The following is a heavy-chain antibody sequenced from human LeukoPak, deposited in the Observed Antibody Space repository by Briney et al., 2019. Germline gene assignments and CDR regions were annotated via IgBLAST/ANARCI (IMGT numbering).Heavy chain of an antibody. Sequence: GGSLRLSCAASGFTFSSYAMHWVRQAPGKGLEWVAVISYDGSNKYYADSVKGRFTISRDNSKNTLYLQMNSLRAEDTAVYYCAKNALRYCSGGSCYWFDPWGQGTLVTVSS. V-gene: IGHV3-30*18. J-gene: IGHJ5*02. CDR3: AKNALRYCSGGSCYWFDP. CDR1: GFTFSSYA. D-gene: IGHD2-15*01. CDR2: ISYDGSNK.